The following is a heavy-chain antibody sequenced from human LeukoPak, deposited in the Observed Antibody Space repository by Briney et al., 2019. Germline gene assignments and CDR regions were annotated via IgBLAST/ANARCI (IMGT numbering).Heavy chain of an antibody. V-gene: IGHV4-34*01. CDR2: INHSGST. D-gene: IGHD4-23*01. Sequence: SETLSLTCAVYGGSFSGYYWSWIRQPPGKGLEWIGEINHSGSTNYNPSLKSRVTISVDTSKNQFSLKPSSVTAADTAVYYCARKLYTVAKILDYWGQGTLVTVSS. J-gene: IGHJ4*02. CDR3: ARKLYTVAKILDY. CDR1: GGSFSGYY.